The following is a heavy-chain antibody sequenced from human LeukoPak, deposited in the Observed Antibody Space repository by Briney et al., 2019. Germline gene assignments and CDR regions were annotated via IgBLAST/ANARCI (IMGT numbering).Heavy chain of an antibody. D-gene: IGHD6-19*01. Sequence: GESLKISCRGSGYSFPNYWIGWVRQLPGKGLESMGVVYPADSDATYSPSFQGQVTFSADKSTDTAYLQWSSLKASDTAMYYCAIPGIAVAGPFDYWGQGTLVTVSS. CDR3: AIPGIAVAGPFDY. V-gene: IGHV5-51*01. CDR2: VYPADSDA. CDR1: GYSFPNYW. J-gene: IGHJ4*02.